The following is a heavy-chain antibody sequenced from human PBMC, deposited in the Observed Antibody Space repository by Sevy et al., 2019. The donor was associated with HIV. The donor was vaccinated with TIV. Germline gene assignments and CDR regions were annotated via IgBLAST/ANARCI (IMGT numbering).Heavy chain of an antibody. D-gene: IGHD2-8*01. CDR1: GFTFSSYA. Sequence: GGSLRLSCAASGFTFSSYAMSWVRQAPGKGLEWVSAISGSGGRTYYADSVKGRFTISRDNSKNTLYLQMNSLRAEDKAVYYCAKDLMVYASYFDYWGQGTLVTVSS. CDR2: ISGSGGRT. J-gene: IGHJ4*02. CDR3: AKDLMVYASYFDY. V-gene: IGHV3-23*01.